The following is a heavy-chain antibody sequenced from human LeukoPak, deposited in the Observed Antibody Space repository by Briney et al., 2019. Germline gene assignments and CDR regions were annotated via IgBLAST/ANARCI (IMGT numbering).Heavy chain of an antibody. Sequence: GGSLRLSCAASGFTFSSYAMHWVRQAPGKGLEWVAVISYDGSNKYYADSVKGRFTISRDNSKNTLYLQMNSLRSDDTAVYYCAGRDRYDSSGYYQFDYWGQGTLVTVSS. CDR2: ISYDGSNK. V-gene: IGHV3-30*04. CDR3: AGRDRYDSSGYYQFDY. J-gene: IGHJ4*02. D-gene: IGHD3-22*01. CDR1: GFTFSSYA.